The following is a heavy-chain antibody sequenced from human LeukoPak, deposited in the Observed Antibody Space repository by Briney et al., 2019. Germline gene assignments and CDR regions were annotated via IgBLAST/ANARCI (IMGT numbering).Heavy chain of an antibody. CDR1: GFTFSSYG. D-gene: IGHD3-22*01. V-gene: IGHV3-30*02. J-gene: IGHJ4*02. CDR2: IRCDGSNK. Sequence: GGSLRLSCATSGFTFSSYGMHWVRQAPGKGLEWVAFIRCDGSNKYYADSVKGRFTISRDNSKITLYLQMNSLRAEDTAVYYCAKDLDYYDSSGPFDYWGQGTLVTVSS. CDR3: AKDLDYYDSSGPFDY.